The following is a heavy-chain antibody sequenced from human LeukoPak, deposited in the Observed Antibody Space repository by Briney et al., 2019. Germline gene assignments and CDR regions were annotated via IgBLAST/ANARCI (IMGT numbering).Heavy chain of an antibody. CDR2: MNPNSGNT. V-gene: IGHV1-8*01. CDR1: GYTFTTYD. Sequence: ASVKVSCKASGYTFTTYDINWVRQATGQGLEWMGWMNPNSGNTGYAQKFQGRVTITRDTSASTAYMELRSLRSEDTAVYYCARGRCVGSTNCYYFDSWGQGTLVTVSS. J-gene: IGHJ4*02. CDR3: ARGRCVGSTNCYYFDS. D-gene: IGHD2-2*01.